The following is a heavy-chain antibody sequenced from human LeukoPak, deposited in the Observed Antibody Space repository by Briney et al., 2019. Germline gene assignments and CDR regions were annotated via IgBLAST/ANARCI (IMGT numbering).Heavy chain of an antibody. V-gene: IGHV4-61*02. CDR2: IYTSGST. D-gene: IGHD3-10*01. CDR1: GGSISSGSYY. J-gene: IGHJ4*02. Sequence: SQTLSLTCTVSGGSISSGSYYWSWLRQPAGKGLEWIWRIYTSGSTNYNPSLKSRVTISVDTSKNQFSLKLSSVTAADTAVYYCARDSILWFGELCYWGQGTLVTVSS. CDR3: ARDSILWFGELCY.